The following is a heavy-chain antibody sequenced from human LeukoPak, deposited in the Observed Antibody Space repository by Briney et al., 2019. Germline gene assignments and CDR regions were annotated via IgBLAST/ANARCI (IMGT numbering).Heavy chain of an antibody. CDR2: IRRSGITI. J-gene: IGHJ4*02. D-gene: IGHD2-15*01. CDR3: AREGLGLDY. Sequence: GGSLRLSCAASELSFSEYEMNWVRQDPGKGLEWVSYIRRSGITIYSADSMKGRYTNSRDNAKNSLYLQMNSLRVEDTAVYYCAREGLGLDYWGQGTLVTVS. CDR1: ELSFSEYE. V-gene: IGHV3-48*03.